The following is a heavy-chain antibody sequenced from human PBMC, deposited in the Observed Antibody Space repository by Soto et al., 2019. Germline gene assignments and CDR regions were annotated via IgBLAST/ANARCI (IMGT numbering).Heavy chain of an antibody. D-gene: IGHD6-13*01. J-gene: IGHJ5*01. CDR1: GFIVSNNY. CDR3: ASDPGGTAAVGHDFDS. CDR2: LYTDGST. V-gene: IGHV3-53*01. Sequence: EVQLVESGGGLIQPGGSLRLSCAASGFIVSNNYMSWVRQAPGRGLEWVSVLYTDGSTYYADFVKGRFAISRDNSKNTLYLHMDSRSADDTALYYCASDPGGTAAVGHDFDSWGQGTLVTVSS.